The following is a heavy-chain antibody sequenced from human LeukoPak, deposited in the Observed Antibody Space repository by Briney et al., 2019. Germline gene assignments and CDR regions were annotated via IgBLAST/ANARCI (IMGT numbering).Heavy chain of an antibody. D-gene: IGHD1-26*01. CDR3: ASARGLVGATNSNWFDP. Sequence: SETLSLTCTVSGGSISSSSYYWGWIRQPPGKGLEWIGSIYYSGSTYYNPSLKSRVTISVDTSKNQFSLKLSSVTAADTAVYYCASARGLVGATNSNWFDPWGQGTLVTVSS. CDR1: GGSISSSSYY. CDR2: IYYSGST. J-gene: IGHJ5*02. V-gene: IGHV4-39*07.